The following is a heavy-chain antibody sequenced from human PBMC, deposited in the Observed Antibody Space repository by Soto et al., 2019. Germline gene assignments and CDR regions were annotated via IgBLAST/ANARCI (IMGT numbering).Heavy chain of an antibody. J-gene: IGHJ6*02. CDR3: AKDWAGRCYPPYYYYGIDV. D-gene: IGHD6-19*01. CDR1: GFTFSSYA. V-gene: IGHV3-23*01. Sequence: GGSLRLSCAASGFTFSSYAMSWVRQAPGKGLEWVSTISGSGGNAYYADSVKGRFTISRDNSKNTLRLQMNSLRADDTAVHYCAKDWAGRCYPPYYYYGIDVYRQRSTDTFCS. CDR2: ISGSGGNA.